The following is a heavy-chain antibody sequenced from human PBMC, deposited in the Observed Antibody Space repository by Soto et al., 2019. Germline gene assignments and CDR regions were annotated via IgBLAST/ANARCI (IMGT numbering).Heavy chain of an antibody. CDR2: INAGNGNT. Sequence: ASVKVSCKASGYTFTSYAMHWVRQAPGQRLEWMGWINAGNGNTKYSQKFQGRVTITRDTSASTAYMELSSLRPEDTAVYFCAKRDSGSGRSPPLINYWGQGTLVTVSS. CDR1: GYTFTSYA. D-gene: IGHD3-10*01. J-gene: IGHJ4*02. CDR3: AKRDSGSGRSPPLINY. V-gene: IGHV1-3*01.